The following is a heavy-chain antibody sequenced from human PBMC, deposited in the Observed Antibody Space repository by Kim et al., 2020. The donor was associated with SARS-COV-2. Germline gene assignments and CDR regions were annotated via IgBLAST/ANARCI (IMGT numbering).Heavy chain of an antibody. CDR3: ARDDSGYYGPRGWFDP. CDR1: GGSISSSSYY. J-gene: IGHJ5*02. Sequence: SETLSLTCTVSGGSISSSSYYWGWIRQPPGKGLEWIGSIYYSGSTYYNPSLKSRVTISVDTSKNQFSLKLSSVTAADTAVYYCARDDSGYYGPRGWFDPWGQGTLVTVSS. V-gene: IGHV4-39*07. CDR2: IYYSGST. D-gene: IGHD2-15*01.